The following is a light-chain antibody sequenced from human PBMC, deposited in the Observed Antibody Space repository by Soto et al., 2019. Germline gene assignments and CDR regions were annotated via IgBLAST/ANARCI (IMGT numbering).Light chain of an antibody. J-gene: IGKJ2*01. CDR1: QVIGSRY. CDR3: QQYEGWPRT. CDR2: GAS. V-gene: IGKV3-20*01. Sequence: EIVMTQSPGTLSLSPGERATISCRASQVIGSRYLAWYHQKSGQAPRLLIYGASSRATGIPDRFSGSGYGTDFTLTIRSVQSGDFGVFYCQQYEGWPRTFGLGTKVEIQ.